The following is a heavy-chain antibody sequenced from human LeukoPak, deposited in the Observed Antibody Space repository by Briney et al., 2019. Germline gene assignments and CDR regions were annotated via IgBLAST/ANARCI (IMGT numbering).Heavy chain of an antibody. Sequence: PGGSLRLSCVASGFTFSTYNMNGVRQAPGKGLEWVSSISSSSSYIYYADSVKGRFNISRDNAKNSLYLQMNSLRAEDTAVYYCASGDFFDYWGQGTLVTVSS. V-gene: IGHV3-21*01. CDR2: ISSSSSYI. CDR1: GFTFSTYN. J-gene: IGHJ4*02. CDR3: ASGDFFDY. D-gene: IGHD2-15*01.